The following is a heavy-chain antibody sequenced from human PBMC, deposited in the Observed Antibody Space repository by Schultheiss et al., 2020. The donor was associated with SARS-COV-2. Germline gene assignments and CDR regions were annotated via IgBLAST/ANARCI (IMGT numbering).Heavy chain of an antibody. CDR3: ARAGLGPLDY. D-gene: IGHD6-19*01. CDR1: GFTVSSNE. J-gene: IGHJ4*02. Sequence: GESLKIACAASGFTVSSNEMSWVRQAPGKGLEWVSSISGGSTYYADSRKGRFTISRDNSKNTLYLQMNSLRAEDTAVYYCARAGLGPLDYWGQGTLVTVSS. CDR2: ISGGST. V-gene: IGHV3-38-3*01.